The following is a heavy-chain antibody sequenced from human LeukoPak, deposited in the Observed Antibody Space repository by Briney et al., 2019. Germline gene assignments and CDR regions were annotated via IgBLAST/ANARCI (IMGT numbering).Heavy chain of an antibody. Sequence: GRSLRLSCAASGFTFSSYAMHWVRQAPGKGLEWVAVISYDRSNKYYADSVKGRFTISRDNSKNTLYLQMNSLRAEDTAVYYCARVRGSVPYDSSGYYYFDYWGQGTLVTVSS. CDR3: ARVRGSVPYDSSGYYYFDY. CDR1: GFTFSSYA. D-gene: IGHD3-22*01. J-gene: IGHJ4*02. CDR2: ISYDRSNK. V-gene: IGHV3-30*04.